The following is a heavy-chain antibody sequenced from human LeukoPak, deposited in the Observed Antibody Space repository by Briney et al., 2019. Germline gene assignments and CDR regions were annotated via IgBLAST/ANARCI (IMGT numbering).Heavy chain of an antibody. D-gene: IGHD3-10*01. Sequence: PGGSLRLSCAASGFTFSSYGMHWVRQAPGKGLEGVAFIRYDGSNKYYADSVKGRFTISRDNSKNTLYLQMNSLRAEDTAVYYCAKDLDAGSYFPALFDYWGQGTLVTVSS. CDR2: IRYDGSNK. CDR3: AKDLDAGSYFPALFDY. J-gene: IGHJ4*02. V-gene: IGHV3-30*02. CDR1: GFTFSSYG.